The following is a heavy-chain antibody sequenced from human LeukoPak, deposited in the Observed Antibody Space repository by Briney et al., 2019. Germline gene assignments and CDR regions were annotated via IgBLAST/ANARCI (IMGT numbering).Heavy chain of an antibody. CDR3: ARRGGSFTPFDY. D-gene: IGHD3-16*01. V-gene: IGHV5-51*01. Sequence: RGESLKISCQGPGYTFTNYWIVWVRQMPGKGLEWMGIIYPADSNTRYSPSFQGQVTISADKSISTAYLQWSSLKASDTAMYYCARRGGSFTPFDYWGQGTLVTVSS. CDR2: IYPADSNT. J-gene: IGHJ4*02. CDR1: GYTFTNYW.